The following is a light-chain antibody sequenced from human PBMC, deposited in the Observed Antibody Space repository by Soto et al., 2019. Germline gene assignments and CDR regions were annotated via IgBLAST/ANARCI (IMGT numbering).Light chain of an antibody. CDR1: QTISSW. CDR2: AAS. J-gene: IGKJ4*01. CDR3: QQSYSILT. V-gene: IGKV1-39*01. Sequence: DIQMTQSPSTLSGSVGDRVTITCRASQTISSWLAWYQQKPGKAPKLLIYAASSLQSGVPSRFSGSGSGTDFTLTISSLQPEDFATYYCQQSYSILTFGGGAKVDI.